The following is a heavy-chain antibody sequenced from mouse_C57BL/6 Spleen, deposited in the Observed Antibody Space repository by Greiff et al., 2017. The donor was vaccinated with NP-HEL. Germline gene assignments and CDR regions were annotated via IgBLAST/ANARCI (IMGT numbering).Heavy chain of an antibody. CDR3: ARLGGSLYYFDY. Sequence: EVQLVESGGGLVKPGGSLKLSCAASGFTFSSYTMSWVRQTPEKRLEWVATISGGGGNTYYPDSVKGRFTISRDNAKNTLYLQMSSLRSEDTAWYYCARLGGSLYYFDYWGQGTTLTVSS. CDR2: ISGGGGNT. CDR1: GFTFSSYT. J-gene: IGHJ2*01. D-gene: IGHD1-1*01. V-gene: IGHV5-9*01.